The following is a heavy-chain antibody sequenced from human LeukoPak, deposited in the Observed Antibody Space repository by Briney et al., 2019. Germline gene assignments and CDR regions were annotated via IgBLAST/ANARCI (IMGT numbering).Heavy chain of an antibody. D-gene: IGHD1-26*01. CDR2: IYPGDSDT. J-gene: IGHJ3*02. Sequence: EESLKISCKGSGYSFTSYWIAWVRQMPGKGLEWMGIIYPGDSDTRYSPSFQGQVTISADKSISTAYLQWSSLKASDTAMYYCARRIVAQGNAFDIWGQGTMVTVSS. CDR1: GYSFTSYW. CDR3: ARRIVAQGNAFDI. V-gene: IGHV5-51*01.